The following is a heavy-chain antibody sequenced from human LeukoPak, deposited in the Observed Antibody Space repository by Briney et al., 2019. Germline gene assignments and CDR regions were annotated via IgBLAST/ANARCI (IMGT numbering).Heavy chain of an antibody. J-gene: IGHJ4*02. CDR2: INPNSGGT. D-gene: IGHD4-17*01. CDR3: ARTYGDLYYFDY. V-gene: IGHV1-2*02. Sequence: ASVKVSCKASGYTFTDYYMHWVRQAPGQGLEWMGWINPNSGGTNYAQKFQGRVTITSDTSISPAYMELSRLRSDDTAMYYLARTYGDLYYFDYWGQGTLVTVSS. CDR1: GYTFTDYY.